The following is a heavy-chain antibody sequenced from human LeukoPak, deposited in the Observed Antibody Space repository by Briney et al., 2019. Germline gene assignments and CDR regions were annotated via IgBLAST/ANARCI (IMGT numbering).Heavy chain of an antibody. Sequence: GGSLRLSCAASGFTFDDYAMHWVRQAPGKGLEWVAVIWYDGSNKYYADSVKGRFTISRDNSKNTLYLQMNSLRAEDTAVYYCARRGKDYYDAIDYWGQGTLVTVSS. CDR2: IWYDGSNK. V-gene: IGHV3-33*08. CDR1: GFTFDDYA. J-gene: IGHJ4*02. CDR3: ARRGKDYYDAIDY. D-gene: IGHD3-22*01.